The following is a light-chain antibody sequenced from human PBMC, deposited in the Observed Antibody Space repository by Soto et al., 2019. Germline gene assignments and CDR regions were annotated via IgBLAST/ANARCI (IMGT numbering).Light chain of an antibody. V-gene: IGKV3-20*01. J-gene: IGKJ5*01. CDR2: AAS. CDR3: QQYGSSLIT. CDR1: ESVSSSY. Sequence: ENVLTQSPGTLSLSPGDRATLSCRASESVSSSYFAWYQQKDGQAPMLLIYAASNRASGTPDRFSGSGSGTDFTLTISRLEPEDFAVYYCQQYGSSLITFGQGARLEMK.